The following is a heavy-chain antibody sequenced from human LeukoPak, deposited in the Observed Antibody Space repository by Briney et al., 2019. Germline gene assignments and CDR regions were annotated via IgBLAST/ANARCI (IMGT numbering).Heavy chain of an antibody. Sequence: GGSLRLSCAASGFTFSTYWMHCGRQAPREGLVWVSRLNSDGSSTNYADSVKGRLTVSRDNAKNTLYLQMNSLRAEDTAVYYCATLNPWNDYWGQGTLVTVSS. CDR1: GFTFSTYW. J-gene: IGHJ4*02. V-gene: IGHV3-74*01. D-gene: IGHD1-1*01. CDR2: LNSDGSST. CDR3: ATLNPWNDY.